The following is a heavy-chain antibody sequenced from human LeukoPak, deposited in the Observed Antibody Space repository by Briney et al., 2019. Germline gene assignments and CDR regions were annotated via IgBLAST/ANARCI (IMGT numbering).Heavy chain of an antibody. Sequence: ASVKVSCKASGYTFTGYYMHWVRQAPGQGLEWMGWINPNSGGTNYAQKFQGRVTMTRDTSISTAYMELSRLRSDDTAVYYCARDHSSSWYIAFDIWGQGTMVTVSS. D-gene: IGHD6-13*01. CDR1: GYTFTGYY. J-gene: IGHJ3*02. V-gene: IGHV1-2*02. CDR2: INPNSGGT. CDR3: ARDHSSSWYIAFDI.